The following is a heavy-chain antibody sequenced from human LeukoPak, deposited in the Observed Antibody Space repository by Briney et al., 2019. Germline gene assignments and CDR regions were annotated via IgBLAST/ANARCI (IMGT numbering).Heavy chain of an antibody. Sequence: ASVKVSCKTSGYTFTSYDINWVRQATGQGLEWMGWMNPNTGNTGYGERFQGRVTMTRDNSISTAYMGLSSLTSEDTAVYYCARGGAGTYYKRDGWFDPWGQGTVVTVSS. V-gene: IGHV1-8*02. CDR1: GYTFTSYD. D-gene: IGHD3-10*01. CDR3: ARGGAGTYYKRDGWFDP. J-gene: IGHJ5*02. CDR2: MNPNTGNT.